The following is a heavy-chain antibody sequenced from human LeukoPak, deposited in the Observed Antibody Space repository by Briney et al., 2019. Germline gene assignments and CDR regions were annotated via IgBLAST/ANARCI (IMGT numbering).Heavy chain of an antibody. CDR2: INHSGST. CDR1: GGSFSGYY. D-gene: IGHD6-19*01. V-gene: IGHV4-34*01. Sequence: SETLSLTCAVYGGSFSGYYWSWIRQPPGKGLEWIGEINHSGSTNYNPSLKSRVTISVDTSKNQFSLKLSSVTAADTAVYYCARDSTYSSGWGDAFDIWGQGTMVTVSS. CDR3: ARDSTYSSGWGDAFDI. J-gene: IGHJ3*02.